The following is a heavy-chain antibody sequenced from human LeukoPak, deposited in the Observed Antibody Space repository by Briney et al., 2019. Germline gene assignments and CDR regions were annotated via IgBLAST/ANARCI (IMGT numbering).Heavy chain of an antibody. CDR1: GYTFTSYA. Sequence: ASVKVSCKASGYTFTSYAMHWVRQAPGQRLEWMGWINAGNGNTKYAQKLQGRLTMTTDTSTSTAYMELRSLRFDDTAVYYCHAAGTRFDSWGQGTLVTVSS. CDR2: INAGNGNT. V-gene: IGHV1-3*01. J-gene: IGHJ4*02. D-gene: IGHD6-13*01. CDR3: HAAGTRFDS.